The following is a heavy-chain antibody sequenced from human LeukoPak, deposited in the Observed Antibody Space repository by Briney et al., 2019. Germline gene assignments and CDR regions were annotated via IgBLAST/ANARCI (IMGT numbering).Heavy chain of an antibody. Sequence: ASVKVSCTVSGSTLTKISIDWVRQAPGIGLEWMGSLSPRDGETSHAQKFQGRFNMTADTSTDTAYMEMSSLDSGDTAVYYCATGAMVYDYWGQGTLVIVSS. V-gene: IGHV1-24*01. D-gene: IGHD3-10*01. CDR3: ATGAMVYDY. CDR2: LSPRDGET. CDR1: GSTLTKIS. J-gene: IGHJ4*02.